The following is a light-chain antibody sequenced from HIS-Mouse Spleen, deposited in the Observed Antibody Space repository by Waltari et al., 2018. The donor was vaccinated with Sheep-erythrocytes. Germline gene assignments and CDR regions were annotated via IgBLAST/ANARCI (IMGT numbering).Light chain of an antibody. CDR1: RSDVARSTL. CDR2: EGS. J-gene: IGLJ3*02. Sequence: QSALTQPASVSGSPGQSLTLSCPGTRSDVARSTLFPWYQQHPGKAPKLMIYEGSKRPSGVSNRFSGSKSGNTASLTISGLQAEDEADYYCCSYAGSSTPWVFGGGTKLTVL. V-gene: IGLV2-23*01. CDR3: CSYAGSSTPWV.